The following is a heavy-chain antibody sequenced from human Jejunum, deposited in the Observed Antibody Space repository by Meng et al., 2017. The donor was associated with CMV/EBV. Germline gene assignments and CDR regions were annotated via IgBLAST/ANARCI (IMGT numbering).Heavy chain of an antibody. CDR1: RYG. CDR3: AKLDTAMANYYQYYYGMDV. CDR2: KKYKGNKK. Sequence: RYGKKWGRKDTGKGEEWVEYKKYKGNKKKKEEDEEGRIKKKRENSKNNMYLQMNSLRAEDTAVYYCAKLDTAMANYYQYYYGMDVWGQGTTVTVSS. J-gene: IGHJ6*02. V-gene: IGHV3-30*02. D-gene: IGHD5-18*01.